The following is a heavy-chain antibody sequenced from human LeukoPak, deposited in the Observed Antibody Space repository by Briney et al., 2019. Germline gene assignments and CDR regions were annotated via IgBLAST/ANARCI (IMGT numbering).Heavy chain of an antibody. CDR3: ASASHITMLRGANDY. CDR2: ISTYNGNT. V-gene: IGHV1-18*01. D-gene: IGHD3-10*01. J-gene: IGHJ4*02. CDR1: GYTFTSFG. Sequence: ASVKVSCKASGYTFTSFGINWVRQAPGQGLEWVGWISTYNGNTNYAQKLQGRVTMTTDTSTSTAYMELSSLRSEDTAVYYCASASHITMLRGANDYWGQGTLVTVSS.